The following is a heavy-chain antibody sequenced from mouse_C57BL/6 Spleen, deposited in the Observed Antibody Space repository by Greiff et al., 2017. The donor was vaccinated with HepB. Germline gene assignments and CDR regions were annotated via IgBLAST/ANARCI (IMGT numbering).Heavy chain of an antibody. CDR2: INPSNGGT. CDR3: ARLGIYYYGSSLAWFAY. J-gene: IGHJ3*01. D-gene: IGHD1-1*01. CDR1: GYTFPSYW. V-gene: IGHV1-53*01. Sequence: VQLQQPGTELVKPGASVKLSCQASGYTFPSYWVHWGEQRPGQGLGWIGNINPSNGGTNYNEKFKSKATLTVDKSSSTAYMQLSSLTSEDSAVYYCARLGIYYYGSSLAWFAYWGQGTLVTVSA.